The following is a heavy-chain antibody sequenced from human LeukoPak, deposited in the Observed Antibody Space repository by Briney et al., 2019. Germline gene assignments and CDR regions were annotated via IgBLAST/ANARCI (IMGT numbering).Heavy chain of an antibody. CDR1: GYTFTSYY. Sequence: ASVKVSCKASGYTFTSYYMHWVRQAPGQGLEWMGIINPSGGSTSYAQKFQGRVTMTRDTSTSTVYMELSSLRSEDTAVYYCARWPTMIVVVDAFDIWGQGTMVTVSS. CDR3: ARWPTMIVVVDAFDI. CDR2: INPSGGST. D-gene: IGHD3-22*01. J-gene: IGHJ3*02. V-gene: IGHV1-46*01.